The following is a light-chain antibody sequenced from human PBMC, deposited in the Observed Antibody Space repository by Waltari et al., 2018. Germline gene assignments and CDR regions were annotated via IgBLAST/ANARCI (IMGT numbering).Light chain of an antibody. CDR2: EDS. CDR3: CSYVRNVTWV. Sequence: QSALTQPASVSGSPGQSITLSCIGTSSDVGGYSLVPWYQQHPGKAPKLMIYEDSKRPAGVSNRLSGLKTGNTASLTISGLQAEDEADYYCCSYVRNVTWVFGGGTKLTVL. V-gene: IGLV2-23*01. CDR1: SSDVGGYSL. J-gene: IGLJ3*02.